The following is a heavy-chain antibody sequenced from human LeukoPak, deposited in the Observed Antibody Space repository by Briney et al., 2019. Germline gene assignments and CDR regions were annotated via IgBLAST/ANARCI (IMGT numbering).Heavy chain of an antibody. CDR3: TTEVPTQLWSQTPRIDY. Sequence: GGSLRLSCAASGFTFSNAWMSWVRQAPGKGLEWVGRIKSKTDGGTTDYAAPVKGRFTISRDDSKNTLYLQMNSLKTEDTAVYYCTTEVPTQLWSQTPRIDYWGQGTLVTVSS. CDR2: IKSKTDGGTT. V-gene: IGHV3-15*01. D-gene: IGHD5-18*01. J-gene: IGHJ4*02. CDR1: GFTFSNAW.